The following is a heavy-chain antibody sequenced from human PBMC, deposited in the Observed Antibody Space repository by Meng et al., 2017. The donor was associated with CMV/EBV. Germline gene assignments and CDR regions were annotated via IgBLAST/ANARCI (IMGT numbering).Heavy chain of an antibody. D-gene: IGHD6-19*01. V-gene: IGHV1-18*01. J-gene: IGHJ5*02. CDR1: GYTCTSSG. Sequence: KASGYTCTSSGISWLRQAPGQGLEWMGWTSAYNGNTNSAQKLQGRVTMTPDTSTRTAYMELRSLRSDDTAVYYCARADDLEAPSWFDPWGQGTLVTVSS. CDR3: ARADDLEAPSWFDP. CDR2: TSAYNGNT.